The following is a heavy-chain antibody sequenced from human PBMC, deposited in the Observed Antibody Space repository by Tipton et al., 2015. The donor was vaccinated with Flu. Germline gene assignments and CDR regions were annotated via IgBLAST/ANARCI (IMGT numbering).Heavy chain of an antibody. J-gene: IGHJ5*01. CDR1: GDSIGSDYY. Sequence: TLSLTCSVSGDSIGSDYYWAWIRQAPGKGLEWIGNVYRTGSTYYNPSLKSRVTISIDTSKNQFSLKLTSVTAADTAVYYCARDRWEYIRGFDSWGQGTLVTVSP. CDR3: ARDRWEYIRGFDS. V-gene: IGHV4-38-2*02. D-gene: IGHD2/OR15-2a*01. CDR2: VYRTGST.